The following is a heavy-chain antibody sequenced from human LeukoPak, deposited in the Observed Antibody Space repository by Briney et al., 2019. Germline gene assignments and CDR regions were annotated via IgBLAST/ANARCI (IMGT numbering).Heavy chain of an antibody. CDR2: IYSGGST. Sequence: GGSLRLSCAASGFTVSSNYMSWVRQAPGKGLEWVSVIYSGGSTYYADSVKGRFTISRDNSKNTLYLQMNSLRAEDTAVYYCARMSLTVTTSAFDIWGQGTMVTVSS. CDR1: GFTVSSNY. V-gene: IGHV3-53*01. J-gene: IGHJ3*02. D-gene: IGHD4-17*01. CDR3: ARMSLTVTTSAFDI.